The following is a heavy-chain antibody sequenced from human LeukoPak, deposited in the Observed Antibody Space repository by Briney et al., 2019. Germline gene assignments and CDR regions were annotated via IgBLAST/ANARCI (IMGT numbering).Heavy chain of an antibody. CDR3: ARGLGYCSGGSCYYH. CDR2: INPSGSST. Sequence: ASVKVSCKASGYSFTSHYMHGVRQAPGQGLEWMGLINPSGSSTLYAQKFHGRVTMTRDMSTTTDYMELSSLRSEDTAVYYCARGLGYCSGGSCYYHWGQGTLVTVSS. CDR1: GYSFTSHY. D-gene: IGHD2-15*01. J-gene: IGHJ4*02. V-gene: IGHV1-46*01.